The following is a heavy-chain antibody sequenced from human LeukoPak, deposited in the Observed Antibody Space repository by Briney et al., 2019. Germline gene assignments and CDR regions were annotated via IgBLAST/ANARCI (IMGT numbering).Heavy chain of an antibody. CDR3: ARAGIAAAGTSYYYYYGMDV. CDR2: IYTSGST. CDR1: GGSISSYY. Sequence: PSETLSLTCTVSGGSISSYYWSWIRQPAGKGLEWIGRIYTSGSTDYNPSLKSRVTMSIDTTKNQFSLKLSSVTAADTAVYYCARAGIAAAGTSYYYYYGMDVWGQGTTVTVSS. V-gene: IGHV4-4*07. J-gene: IGHJ6*02. D-gene: IGHD6-13*01.